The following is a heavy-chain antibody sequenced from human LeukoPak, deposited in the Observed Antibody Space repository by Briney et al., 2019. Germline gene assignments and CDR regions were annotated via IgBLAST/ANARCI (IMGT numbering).Heavy chain of an antibody. D-gene: IGHD3-3*01. CDR1: GFTFSSYS. CDR2: ISSSSSYI. V-gene: IGHV3-21*01. Sequence: GGPLRLSCAASGFTFSSYSMSWVRQAPGKGLEWVSSISSSSSYIYYADSVKGRFTISRDNAKNSLYLQMNSLRAEDTAVYYCARDFWSGQYFQHWGQGTLVTASS. CDR3: ARDFWSGQYFQH. J-gene: IGHJ1*01.